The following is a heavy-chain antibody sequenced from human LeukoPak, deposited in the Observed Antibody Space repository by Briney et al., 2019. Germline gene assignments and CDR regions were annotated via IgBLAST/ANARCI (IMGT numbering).Heavy chain of an antibody. V-gene: IGHV3-13*01. CDR2: IGSAGDT. CDR1: GFTFDDYA. Sequence: GGSLRLSCAASGFTFDDYAMHWVRQVIGKGLEWVSGIGSAGDTYYPGSVRGRFTISRENAKNSLYLQMNSLRAGDTAVYYCARGRDYGDYDAFDIWGQGTMVTVSS. CDR3: ARGRDYGDYDAFDI. J-gene: IGHJ3*02. D-gene: IGHD4-17*01.